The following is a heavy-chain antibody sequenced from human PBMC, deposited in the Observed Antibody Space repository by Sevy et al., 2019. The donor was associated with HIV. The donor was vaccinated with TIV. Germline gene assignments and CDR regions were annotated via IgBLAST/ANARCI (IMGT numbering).Heavy chain of an antibody. CDR2: IRYDGSTK. J-gene: IGHJ3*01. Sequence: GGSLRLSCAASGFTFSRYGMHWVRQAPGKGLEWVAFIRYDGSTKYYAESVKGRFIISRDNSKDTLYLQMNSLRGDDTSLNYCAKGLGMVKGAFLSDDVWGQGTMVTVSS. V-gene: IGHV3-30*02. CDR3: AKGLGMVKGAFLSDDV. CDR1: GFTFSRYG. D-gene: IGHD3-10*01.